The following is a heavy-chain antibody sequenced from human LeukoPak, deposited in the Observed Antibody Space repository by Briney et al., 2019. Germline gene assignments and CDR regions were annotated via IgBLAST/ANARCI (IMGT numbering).Heavy chain of an antibody. V-gene: IGHV3-23*01. CDR3: AKDRYKIAPRQFDY. D-gene: IGHD6-6*01. CDR2: ISGSGGST. Sequence: PGGSQRLSCAASGFIFSSYAMSWVRQAPGKGLEWVSGISGSGGSTYYADSVKGRFTISRDNSKNTLYLQMNSLRAEDTAVYYCAKDRYKIAPRQFDYWGQGTLVTVSS. CDR1: GFIFSSYA. J-gene: IGHJ4*02.